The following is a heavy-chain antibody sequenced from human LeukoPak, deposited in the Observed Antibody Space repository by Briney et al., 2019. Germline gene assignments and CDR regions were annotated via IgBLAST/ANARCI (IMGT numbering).Heavy chain of an antibody. V-gene: IGHV3-23*01. CDR2: IHADGVGT. CDR3: GKGRVSE. J-gene: IGHJ4*02. Sequence: GGSLRLSRAASGFPFNSQDMRWVRQAPRKGLEWVSSIHADGVGTFYADSVRGRFTISRDNSKNTLDLQMNSLRVEDTAVYYCGKGRVSEWGQGTLVTVSS. D-gene: IGHD6-19*01. CDR1: GFPFNSQD.